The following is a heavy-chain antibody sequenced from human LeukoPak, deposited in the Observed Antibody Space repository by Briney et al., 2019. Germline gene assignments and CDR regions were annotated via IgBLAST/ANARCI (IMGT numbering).Heavy chain of an antibody. CDR2: ISYDGSNK. CDR1: GFTFSSYG. D-gene: IGHD2-2*01. J-gene: IGHJ6*02. CDR3: AKEEQYHSKYYYGMDV. Sequence: GGSLRLSCAASGFTFSSYGMHWVRQAPGKGLEWVAVISYDGSNKYYADSVKGRFTISRDNSKNTLYLQMNSLRAEDTAVYYCAKEEQYHSKYYYGMDVWGQGTTVTVSS. V-gene: IGHV3-30*18.